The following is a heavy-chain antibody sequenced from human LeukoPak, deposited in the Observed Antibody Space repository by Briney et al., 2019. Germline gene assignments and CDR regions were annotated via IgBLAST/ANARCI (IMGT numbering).Heavy chain of an antibody. Sequence: GGSLRLSCAASGFTFSSYGMHWVRQAPGKGLEWVAVISYDGSNKYYADSVKGRFTISRDNSKNTLYLQMNSLRAEDTAVYYCAKVAAVATNWGQGTLVTVSS. CDR1: GFTFSSYG. CDR2: ISYDGSNK. V-gene: IGHV3-30*18. CDR3: AKVAAVATN. D-gene: IGHD5-24*01. J-gene: IGHJ4*02.